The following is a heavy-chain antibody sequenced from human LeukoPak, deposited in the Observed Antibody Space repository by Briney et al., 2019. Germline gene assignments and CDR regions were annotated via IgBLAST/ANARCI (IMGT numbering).Heavy chain of an antibody. CDR1: GYTLTELS. D-gene: IGHD6-13*01. Sequence: VASVKVSCKVSGYTLTELSMHWVRQAPGKGLEWRGRFDPEDGETIYAQKFQGRVTMTEDTSTNTAYMELSSLRSEDTAVYYCATQQLVRFVLRFQHWGQGTLVTVSS. CDR3: ATQQLVRFVLRFQH. V-gene: IGHV1-24*01. J-gene: IGHJ1*01. CDR2: FDPEDGET.